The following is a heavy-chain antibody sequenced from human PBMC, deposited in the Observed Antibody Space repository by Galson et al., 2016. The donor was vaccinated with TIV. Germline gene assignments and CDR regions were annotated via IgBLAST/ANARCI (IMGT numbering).Heavy chain of an antibody. CDR3: ARDLRGGLDS. J-gene: IGHJ4*02. V-gene: IGHV3-30*04. CDR1: GFTFTSYA. CDR2: MSYDGRDI. Sequence: SLRLSCAASGFTFTSYAMHRVRQAPGKGLEWVGFMSYDGRDIGYADSVRGRFTISRDTSKSTLHLQMNSLRADDTAVYYCARDLRGGLDSWGQGTLVTVSS. D-gene: IGHD3-16*01.